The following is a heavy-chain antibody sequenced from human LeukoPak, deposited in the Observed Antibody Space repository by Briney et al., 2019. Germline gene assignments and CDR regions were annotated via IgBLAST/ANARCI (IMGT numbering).Heavy chain of an antibody. CDR1: GSTFSNYA. J-gene: IGHJ4*02. Sequence: GGSLRLSCAASGSTFSNYAMHWVRQAPGKGLQWVAVIAHDVSNIYYADSVRGRFTISRDNSKNMLFLQMNSLTSEDTAVYYCARDPFVGIPDYFDSWGQGTLVAVSS. V-gene: IGHV3-30-3*01. CDR2: IAHDVSNI. CDR3: ARDPFVGIPDYFDS. D-gene: IGHD1-26*01.